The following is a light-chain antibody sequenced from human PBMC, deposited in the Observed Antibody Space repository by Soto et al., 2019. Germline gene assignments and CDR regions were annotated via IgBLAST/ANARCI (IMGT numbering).Light chain of an antibody. CDR2: GVT. Sequence: QSVLTQPASVSGSPGQSITISCTGTSSDIGGYDYVSWYQHHPGKAPKLLIYGVTNRPPGVSNRFSGSKAGNTASLTISGLQAHDEADYYCNSCMTSRTLDVIFGGGTKVTVL. V-gene: IGLV2-14*03. CDR1: SSDIGGYDY. J-gene: IGLJ2*01. CDR3: NSCMTSRTLDVI.